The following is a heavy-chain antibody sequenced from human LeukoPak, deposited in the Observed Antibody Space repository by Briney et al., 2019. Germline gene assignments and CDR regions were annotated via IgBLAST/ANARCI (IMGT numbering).Heavy chain of an antibody. CDR2: ISSSGSTI. D-gene: IGHD5-18*01. CDR3: ARADGSLVGIQLWSSVGVFDY. Sequence: GGSLRLSCAASGFTFSDYYMSWIRQAPGKGLEWVSYISSSGSTIYYADSVKGRFTISRDNAKNSLYLQMNSLRAEDTAVYYCARADGSLVGIQLWSSVGVFDYWGQGTLVTVSS. J-gene: IGHJ4*02. CDR1: GFTFSDYY. V-gene: IGHV3-11*01.